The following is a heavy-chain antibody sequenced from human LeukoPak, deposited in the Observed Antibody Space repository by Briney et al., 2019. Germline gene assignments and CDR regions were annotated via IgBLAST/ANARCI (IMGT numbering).Heavy chain of an antibody. CDR2: IYYSGST. V-gene: IGHV4-59*01. CDR1: GGSISSYY. Sequence: SETLSLTCTVSGGSISSYYWSWIRQPPGKGLEWIGYIYYSGSTNYNPSLKSRVTILVDTSKNLFSLKLSSVTAADTAVYYCARGGEIQLWLYDYYGMDVWGQGTTVTVSS. CDR3: ARGGEIQLWLYDYYGMDV. J-gene: IGHJ6*02. D-gene: IGHD5-18*01.